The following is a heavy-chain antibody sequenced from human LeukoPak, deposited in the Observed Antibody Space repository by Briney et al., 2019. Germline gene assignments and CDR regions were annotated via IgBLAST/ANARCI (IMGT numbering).Heavy chain of an antibody. CDR1: GFTFSSYT. D-gene: IGHD3-22*01. CDR3: ARSHWDSWQYWFDP. V-gene: IGHV3-48*03. Sequence: PGGSLRLSCAASGFTFSSYTMNWVRQAPGKGLEWVSYISSSGSTIYYADSVKGRFTISRDNAKNSLYLQMNSLRAEDTAVYYCARSHWDSWQYWFDPWGQGTLVTVSS. J-gene: IGHJ5*02. CDR2: ISSSGSTI.